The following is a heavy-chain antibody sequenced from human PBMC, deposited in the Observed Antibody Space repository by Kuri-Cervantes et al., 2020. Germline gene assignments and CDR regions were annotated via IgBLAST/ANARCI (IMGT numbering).Heavy chain of an antibody. CDR2: ISGSGAGT. V-gene: IGHV3-23*01. CDR3: AKSDWFDP. J-gene: IGHJ5*02. CDR1: GFTFSSYA. Sequence: GGSLRLSCEASGFTFSSYAMAWVRQAPGKGLEWVSAISGSGAGTYYADSMKGRFTVSRDNAKNTLYLQMNSLRDEDTAVYYCAKSDWFDPWGQGTLVTVSS.